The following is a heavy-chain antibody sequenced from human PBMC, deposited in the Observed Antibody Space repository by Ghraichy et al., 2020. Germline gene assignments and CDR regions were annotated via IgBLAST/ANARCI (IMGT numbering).Heavy chain of an antibody. J-gene: IGHJ2*01. CDR3: ARSGSWYFDL. CDR2: IYYSGST. V-gene: IGHV4-59*01. D-gene: IGHD1-26*01. Sequence: SQTLSLTCTVSGGSISGYYWSWIRQPPGKGLEWLGYIYYSGSTNYNPSLKSRVTISVDTSKNQFSLKLSSVTAADTAEYYCARSGSWYFDLWGRGTLVSVSS. CDR1: GGSISGYY.